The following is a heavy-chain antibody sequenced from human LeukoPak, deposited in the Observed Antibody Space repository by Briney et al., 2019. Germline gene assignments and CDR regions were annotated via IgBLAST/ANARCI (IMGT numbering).Heavy chain of an antibody. CDR1: GFTFSSYA. Sequence: GGSLRLSCAASGFTFSSYAMHWVRQAPGKGLEWVAVISYDGSNKYYADSVKGRFTISRDNSKNTLYLQMNSLRAEDTAVYYCARGVFDPRIYYYYGMDVWGQGTTVTVSS. J-gene: IGHJ6*02. D-gene: IGHD3-10*01. CDR2: ISYDGSNK. CDR3: ARGVFDPRIYYYYGMDV. V-gene: IGHV3-30-3*01.